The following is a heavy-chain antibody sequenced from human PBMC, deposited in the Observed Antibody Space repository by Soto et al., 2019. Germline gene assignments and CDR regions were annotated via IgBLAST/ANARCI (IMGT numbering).Heavy chain of an antibody. Sequence: SETLSLTCTVSGGSISSYYWSWIRQPPGKGLEWIGYIYYSGTTNYNPYLKSRVTISVDTSKNQFSLQLNSVTSEDTAVYYCARTTTFDYWGQGTLVTVSS. J-gene: IGHJ4*02. CDR2: IYYSGTT. CDR3: ARTTTFDY. CDR1: GGSISSYY. D-gene: IGHD1-1*01. V-gene: IGHV4-59*12.